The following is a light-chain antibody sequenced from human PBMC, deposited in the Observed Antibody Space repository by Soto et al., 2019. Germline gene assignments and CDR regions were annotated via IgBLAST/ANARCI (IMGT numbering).Light chain of an antibody. V-gene: IGKV3-20*01. CDR1: QGVXRNY. J-gene: IGKJ5*01. CDR3: QHYVSPPST. CDR2: CAS. Sequence: IVLTQSPGTLSLSPGGSATLACRASQGVXRNYVAGDEQKTGQAPRLPXDCASSMASGSPDRLSGSGSGTDFTLPISRLEPEDFAVYYCQHYVSPPSTFGQGTRLEIK.